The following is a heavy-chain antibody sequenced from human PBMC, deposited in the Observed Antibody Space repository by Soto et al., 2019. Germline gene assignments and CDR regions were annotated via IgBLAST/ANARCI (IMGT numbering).Heavy chain of an antibody. CDR2: IYPGDSDT. D-gene: IGHD6-19*01. CDR3: ARGRYISSGWYMDAFDI. Sequence: RGESLKISCKGSGYSFTSYWIGWVRQMPGKGLEWMGIIYPGDSDTRYSPSFQGQVTISADKSISTAYLQWSSLKASDTAMYYCARGRYISSGWYMDAFDIWGQGTMVTVSS. CDR1: GYSFTSYW. V-gene: IGHV5-51*01. J-gene: IGHJ3*02.